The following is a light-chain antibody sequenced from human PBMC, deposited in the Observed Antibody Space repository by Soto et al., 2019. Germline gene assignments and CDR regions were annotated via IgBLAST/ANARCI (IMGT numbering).Light chain of an antibody. Sequence: EIVMTQSPDTLSVSPGERATLSCRASQSVSNNLAWYQQKPGQAPRLLIYGASTRATGISARFSGSGSGTEFTLTISSLQSEDFAVYYCQQYNNWAPITFGGGTKVEIK. CDR2: GAS. J-gene: IGKJ4*01. CDR3: QQYNNWAPIT. CDR1: QSVSNN. V-gene: IGKV3-15*01.